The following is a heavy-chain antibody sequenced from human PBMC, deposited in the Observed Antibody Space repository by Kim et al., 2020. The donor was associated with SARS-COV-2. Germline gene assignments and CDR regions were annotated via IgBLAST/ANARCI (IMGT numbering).Heavy chain of an antibody. CDR1: GGTFSSYA. CDR2: IIPIFGTA. J-gene: IGHJ6*02. V-gene: IGHV1-69*13. D-gene: IGHD5-18*01. CDR3: ARTFTAMGLYYYYGMDV. Sequence: ASVKVSCKASGGTFSSYAISWVRQAPGQGLEWMGGIIPIFGTANYAQKFQGRVTITADESTSTAYMELSSLRSEDTAVYYCARTFTAMGLYYYYGMDVWGQGTTVTVSS.